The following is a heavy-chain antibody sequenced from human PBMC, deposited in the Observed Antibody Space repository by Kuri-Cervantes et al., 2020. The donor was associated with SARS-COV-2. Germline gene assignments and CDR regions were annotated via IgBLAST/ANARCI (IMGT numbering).Heavy chain of an antibody. V-gene: IGHV3-30*04. CDR2: ISSDGSDK. D-gene: IGHD1-26*01. CDR3: ARDRVLRGNYYFDY. J-gene: IGHJ4*02. Sequence: GGSLRLSSAASGFAVSTYPMHWVRQAPGKGLEWVAAISSDGSDKYNIDSVKGRFTISRDNSKSTLSLQMHSLRPEDTAVYYCARDRVLRGNYYFDYWGQGTLVTVSS. CDR1: GFAVSTYP.